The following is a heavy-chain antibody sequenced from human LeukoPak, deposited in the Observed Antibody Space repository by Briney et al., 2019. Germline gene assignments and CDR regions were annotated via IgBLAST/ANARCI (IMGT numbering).Heavy chain of an antibody. CDR3: ARGDLDYDSNGYPQF. V-gene: IGHV3-23*01. D-gene: IGHD3-22*01. J-gene: IGHJ4*02. Sequence: PGGSLRLSCAASGFTFSSYAMSWVRQAPGKGLEWVSAISGSGGSTYYADSVKGRFTISRDISKNTMYLQMNSLRAEDTAVYYFARGDLDYDSNGYPQFWGQGTLVTVSS. CDR1: GFTFSSYA. CDR2: ISGSGGST.